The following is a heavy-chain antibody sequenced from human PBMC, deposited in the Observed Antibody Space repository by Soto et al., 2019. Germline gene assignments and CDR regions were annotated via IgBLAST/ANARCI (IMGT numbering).Heavy chain of an antibody. D-gene: IGHD2-2*01. J-gene: IGHJ6*02. CDR2: IYHSGST. CDR1: GYSISSGYY. CDR3: ARDQSRRYCSSTSCYGMDV. Sequence: SETLSLTCAVSGYSISSGYYWGWIRQPPGKGLEWIGSIYHSGSTYHNPSLKSRVTISVDTSKNQFSLKLSSVTAADTAVYYCARDQSRRYCSSTSCYGMDVWGQGTTVTVSS. V-gene: IGHV4-38-2*02.